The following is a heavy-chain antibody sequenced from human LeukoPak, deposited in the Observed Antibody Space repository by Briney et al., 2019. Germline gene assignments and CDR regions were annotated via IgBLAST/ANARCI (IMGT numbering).Heavy chain of an antibody. V-gene: IGHV3-21*01. CDR1: GFTFSNYN. D-gene: IGHD4-11*01. Sequence: AGGSLRLSCAGSGFTFSNYNMNWVRQTPGKGLEWVSSTSSGSSSIYYADSVKGRFTISRDNAKNSLYLQMNSLRAEDTAVYYCARGVPKTSYYYYYMDVWGKGTTVTVSS. J-gene: IGHJ6*03. CDR3: ARGVPKTSYYYYYMDV. CDR2: TSSGSSSI.